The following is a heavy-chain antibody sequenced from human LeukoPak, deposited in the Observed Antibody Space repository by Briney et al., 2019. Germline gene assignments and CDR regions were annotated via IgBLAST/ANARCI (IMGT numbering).Heavy chain of an antibody. V-gene: IGHV3-15*01. Sequence: GGSLKLSCAASGFTFSNAWMHWVRQAPGKGLEWVGRIKSKAHGGTTDYAAPVKGRFTISRDDSKNTLYLQMNSLKTEDTAVYYCWDTNWNGDWDYWGQGTLVTVSS. CDR1: GFTFSNAW. J-gene: IGHJ4*02. D-gene: IGHD1-1*01. CDR3: WDTNWNGDWDY. CDR2: IKSKAHGGTT.